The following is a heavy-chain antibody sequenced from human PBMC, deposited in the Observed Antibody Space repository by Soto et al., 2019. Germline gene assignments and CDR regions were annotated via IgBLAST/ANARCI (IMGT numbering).Heavy chain of an antibody. Sequence: SETLSLTCTVSGVSISSGGYYWSWIRQHPGKGLEWIGYIYYSGSTYYTPSLKSRVTISVDTSKNQFSLKLSSVTAADTAMYYCAKDPAGSGSYWGYWGQGTLVTVSS. CDR1: GVSISSGGYY. J-gene: IGHJ4*02. D-gene: IGHD3-10*01. CDR3: AKDPAGSGSYWGY. V-gene: IGHV4-31*03. CDR2: IYYSGST.